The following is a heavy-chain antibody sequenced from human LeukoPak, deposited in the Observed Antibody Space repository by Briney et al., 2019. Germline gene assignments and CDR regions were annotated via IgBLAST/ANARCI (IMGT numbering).Heavy chain of an antibody. V-gene: IGHV3-7*01. CDR3: ATRKCSISACRASSYRCMDD. J-gene: IGHJ6*03. CDR2: IKEDGGEA. CDR1: GFTFSGYW. Sequence: GGSLRLSCATSGFTFSGYWMTWVRQAPGKGLEWVANIKEDGGEAYYVGSVKGRFTVSRDNAKNSLYLQMNSLRVEDTAMYYCATRKCSISACRASSYRCMDDWGKGTTVTVSS. D-gene: IGHD2-2*01.